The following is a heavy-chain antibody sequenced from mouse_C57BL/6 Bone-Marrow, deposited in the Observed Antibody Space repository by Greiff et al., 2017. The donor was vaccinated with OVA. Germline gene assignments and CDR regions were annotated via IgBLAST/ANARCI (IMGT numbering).Heavy chain of an antibody. Sequence: EVQLQQSGGDLVKPGGSLKLSCAASGFTFSSYGMSWVRQTPDKRLEWVATISSGGSYTYYPDSVKGRFTISRDNAKNTLYLQMSSLKSEDTAMYYCARPTYYGSSYGFAYWGQGTLVTVSA. CDR2: ISSGGSYT. CDR1: GFTFSSYG. J-gene: IGHJ3*01. V-gene: IGHV5-6*01. CDR3: ARPTYYGSSYGFAY. D-gene: IGHD1-1*01.